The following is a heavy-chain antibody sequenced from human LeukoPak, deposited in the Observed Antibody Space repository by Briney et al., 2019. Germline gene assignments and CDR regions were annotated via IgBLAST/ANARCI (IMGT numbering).Heavy chain of an antibody. D-gene: IGHD6-19*01. Sequence: GGSLRLSCAASGFTFSSYGMHWVRQAPGKGLEWVAVISYDGSNKYYADSVKGRFTISRDNSKNTLYLQMNSLRAEDTAVYYCARENWDSSGDNFDYWGQGTLVAVSS. J-gene: IGHJ4*02. CDR2: ISYDGSNK. V-gene: IGHV3-30*03. CDR3: ARENWDSSGDNFDY. CDR1: GFTFSSYG.